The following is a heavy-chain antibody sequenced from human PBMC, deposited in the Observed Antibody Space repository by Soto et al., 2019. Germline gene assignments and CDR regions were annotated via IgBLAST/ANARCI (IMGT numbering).Heavy chain of an antibody. CDR3: ARNFPDYDFWSGYYRPYYFDY. Sequence: PSETLSLTCTVSGGSISSYYWSWIRQPPGKGLEWIGYIYYSGSTNYNPSLKSRVTISVDTSKNQFSLKLSSVTAADTAVYYCARNFPDYDFWSGYYRPYYFDYWGQGTLVTV. J-gene: IGHJ4*02. CDR1: GGSISSYY. D-gene: IGHD3-3*01. V-gene: IGHV4-59*01. CDR2: IYYSGST.